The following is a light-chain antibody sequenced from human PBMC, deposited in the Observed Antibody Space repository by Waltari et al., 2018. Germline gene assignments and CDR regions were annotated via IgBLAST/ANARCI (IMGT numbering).Light chain of an antibody. CDR1: NIGTKN. J-gene: IGLJ2*01. V-gene: IGLV3-9*01. CDR3: QVWDSSTDVV. CDR2: SDY. Sequence: SYELTQPLSVSVALGQTASISCGGNNIGTKNVPWYQQKPGQAPVLVIHSDYHRPSGIPERFSGSNSGNTATLTISGAQAGDEADYFCQVWDSSTDVVFGGGTKLTVL.